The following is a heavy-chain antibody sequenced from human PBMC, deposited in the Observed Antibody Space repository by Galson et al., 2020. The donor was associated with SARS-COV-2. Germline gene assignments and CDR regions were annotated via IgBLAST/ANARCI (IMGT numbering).Heavy chain of an antibody. CDR1: GFTFSAYA. J-gene: IGHJ4*02. CDR2: ISGSGANT. Sequence: GESLKISCAASGFTFSAYAMNWVRQAPGKGLEWVSGISGSGANTYYADSVKSRFTISRDNTRNTLYLQMNSLRAEDTAVYYCASINQILPPAYWGQGTLVTVSS. V-gene: IGHV3-23*01. D-gene: IGHD3-10*01. CDR3: ASINQILPPAY.